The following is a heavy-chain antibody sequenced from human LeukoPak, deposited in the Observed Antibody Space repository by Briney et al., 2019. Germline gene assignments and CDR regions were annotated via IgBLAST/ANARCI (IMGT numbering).Heavy chain of an antibody. CDR1: GGSVSSGSYY. CDR3: ARDHWSGENY. D-gene: IGHD3-10*01. CDR2: IYYSGST. J-gene: IGHJ4*02. V-gene: IGHV4-61*01. Sequence: SETLSLTCTVPGGSVSSGSYYWSWIRQPPGKGLEWIGYIYYSGSTNYNPSLKSRVTISVDTSKNQFSLKLSSVTAADTAVYYCARDHWSGENYWGQGTLVTVSS.